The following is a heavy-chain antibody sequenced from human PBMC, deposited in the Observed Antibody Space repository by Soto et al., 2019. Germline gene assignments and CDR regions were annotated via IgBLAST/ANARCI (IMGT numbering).Heavy chain of an antibody. CDR1: GGSISSSSYY. V-gene: IGHV4-39*02. CDR2: IYYSGST. D-gene: IGHD6-13*01. CDR3: ARDGPETPAAGTYYYYYGMDV. J-gene: IGHJ6*02. Sequence: SETLSLTCTVSGGSISSSSYYWGRIRQPPGKGLEWIGSIYYSGSTYYNPSLKSRVTISVDTSKNQFSLKLSSVTAADAAVYYCARDGPETPAAGTYYYYYGMDVWGQGTTVTVSS.